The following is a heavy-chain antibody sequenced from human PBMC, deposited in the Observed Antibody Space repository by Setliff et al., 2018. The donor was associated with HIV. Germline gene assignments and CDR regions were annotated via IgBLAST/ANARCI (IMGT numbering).Heavy chain of an antibody. J-gene: IGHJ4*01. D-gene: IGHD3-9*01. CDR1: GGSISRNNDY. Sequence: PSETLSLTCTVSGGSISRNNDYWGWIRQPPGKGLEWIGSVNYRGTTYRNPSLKSRLSISVDTSRGQFSLRLSSVTAADTAAYYCVRHGAYYEFLTYYYPRYSFDYWGLGTLVTVSS. CDR2: VNYRGTT. CDR3: VRHGAYYEFLTYYYPRYSFDY. V-gene: IGHV4-39*07.